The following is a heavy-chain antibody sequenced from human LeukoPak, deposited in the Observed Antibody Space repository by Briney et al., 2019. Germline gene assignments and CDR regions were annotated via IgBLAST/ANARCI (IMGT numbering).Heavy chain of an antibody. CDR1: GFTFSRYS. Sequence: GGALRLSCAASGFTFSRYSMHWVRQAPGKGLEYVSAISSDGGSTYYADSVKGRFTISRDNSKNTLFLQMSSLRGEDTAVYYCVTGENWNDGVDYFDHWGQGTLVTVSS. J-gene: IGHJ4*02. D-gene: IGHD1-1*01. CDR3: VTGENWNDGVDYFDH. V-gene: IGHV3-64D*09. CDR2: ISSDGGST.